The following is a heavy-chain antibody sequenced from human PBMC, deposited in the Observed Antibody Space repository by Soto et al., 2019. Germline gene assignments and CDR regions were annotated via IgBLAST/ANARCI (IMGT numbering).Heavy chain of an antibody. V-gene: IGHV4-59*01. CDR3: ARVAWDFGVVTYYYYYMDV. Sequence: TSQTLSLTCTVSGVSISSYYWSLIRQPPGKGLEWIGYIYYSGSTNYNPSLKSRVTISVDTSKNQFSLKLSSVTAADTAVYYCARVAWDFGVVTYYYYYMDVWGKGTTVTVSS. CDR1: GVSISSYY. D-gene: IGHD3-3*01. CDR2: IYYSGST. J-gene: IGHJ6*03.